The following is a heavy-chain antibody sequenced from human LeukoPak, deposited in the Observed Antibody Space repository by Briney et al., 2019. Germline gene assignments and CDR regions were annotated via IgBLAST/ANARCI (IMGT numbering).Heavy chain of an antibody. V-gene: IGHV3-30*01. Sequence: GGSQRLSCAASGFTFSSYAMHWVRQAPGKGLEWVAVISYDGSNKYYADSVKGRFTISRDNSKNTLYLQMNSLRAEDTAVYYCARPYYYDSSGYFGYWGQGTLVTVSS. CDR3: ARPYYYDSSGYFGY. J-gene: IGHJ4*02. D-gene: IGHD3-22*01. CDR1: GFTFSSYA. CDR2: ISYDGSNK.